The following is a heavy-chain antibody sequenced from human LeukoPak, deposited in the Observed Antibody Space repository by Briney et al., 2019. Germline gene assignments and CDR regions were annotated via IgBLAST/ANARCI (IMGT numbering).Heavy chain of an antibody. CDR1: GFTFSSYE. CDR3: ARRDQYSSSSYWYFDL. J-gene: IGHJ2*01. V-gene: IGHV3-21*06. Sequence: PGGSLRLSCAASGFTFSSYEMNWVRQAPGKGLEWVSSTSSSSSYIYYADSVKGRFTISRDNAKNSLYLQMNSLRAEDTAVYYCARRDQYSSSSYWYFDLWGRGTLVTVSS. CDR2: TSSSSSYI. D-gene: IGHD6-13*01.